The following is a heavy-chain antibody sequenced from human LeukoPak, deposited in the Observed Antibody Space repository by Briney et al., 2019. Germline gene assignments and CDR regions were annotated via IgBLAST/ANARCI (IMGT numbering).Heavy chain of an antibody. Sequence: GGSLRLSCAASGFTVSSNYMSWVRQAPGKGLEWVSVIYSGGSTYYADSVKGRFTISRDNSKNTLYLQMNSLRAEDTAVYYCARGIAAAGPWFDPWGQGTLVTVSS. V-gene: IGHV3-53*01. CDR3: ARGIAAAGPWFDP. CDR1: GFTVSSNY. J-gene: IGHJ5*02. CDR2: IYSGGST. D-gene: IGHD6-13*01.